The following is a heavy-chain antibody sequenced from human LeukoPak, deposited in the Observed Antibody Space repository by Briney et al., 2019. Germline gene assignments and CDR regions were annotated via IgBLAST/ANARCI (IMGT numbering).Heavy chain of an antibody. V-gene: IGHV1-69*06. CDR1: GGTFSNYA. J-gene: IGHJ5*02. CDR3: AKYPAEVPAAMPSWFDP. CDR2: IIPIFATP. Sequence: ASVKVSCKASGGTFSNYAISWVRQVPGQGPEWMGGIIPIFATPKYAQNFQDRVTIIADKSTNTGYMELNSLRFEDTAVYYCAKYPAEVPAAMPSWFDPWGPGTLVIVSS. D-gene: IGHD2-2*01.